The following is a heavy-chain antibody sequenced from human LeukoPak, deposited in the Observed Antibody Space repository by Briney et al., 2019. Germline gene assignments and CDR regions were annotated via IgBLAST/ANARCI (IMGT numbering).Heavy chain of an antibody. Sequence: CAASXFTFSNYWMHWVRQAPGKGLVWVSRINSDGINTSYADSVKGRFTISRDNAKNTLNLQMNSLRAEDTAVYYCXXXXXXXYXTSDNWFDPWGQGTLVTVSS. CDR3: XXXXXXXYXTSDNWFDP. CDR2: INSDGINT. D-gene: IGHD3-3*01. CDR1: XFTFSNYW. V-gene: IGHV3-74*01. J-gene: IGHJ5*02.